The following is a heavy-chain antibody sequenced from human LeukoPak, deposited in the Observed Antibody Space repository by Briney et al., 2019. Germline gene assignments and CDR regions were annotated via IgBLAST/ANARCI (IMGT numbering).Heavy chain of an antibody. CDR2: IYSGGST. CDR3: ATGRSCTTCYLPDY. Sequence: GGSLRLSCAASGFTVSSNYTSWVRQAPGKGLEWVSVIYSGGSTYYADSVKGRFTISRDNSKNTLYLQMNSLRAEDTAVYHCATGRSCTTCYLPDYWGQGTLVTVSS. CDR1: GFTVSSNY. V-gene: IGHV3-66*01. D-gene: IGHD2-2*01. J-gene: IGHJ4*02.